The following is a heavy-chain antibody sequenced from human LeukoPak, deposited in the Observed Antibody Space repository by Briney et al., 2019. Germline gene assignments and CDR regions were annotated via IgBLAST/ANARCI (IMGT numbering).Heavy chain of an antibody. V-gene: IGHV3-72*01. CDR1: GFTFSDHY. Sequence: GGSLRLSCAASGFTFSDHYMDWVRQAPGKGLEWVGRTRNKANSYTTEYAASVKGRFTISRDDSKNSLYLQMNSLKTEDTAVYYCASPQRFGELFFYYWGKEPWSPSPQ. CDR2: TRNKANSYTT. D-gene: IGHD3-10*01. J-gene: IGHJ4*01. CDR3: ASPQRFGELFFYY.